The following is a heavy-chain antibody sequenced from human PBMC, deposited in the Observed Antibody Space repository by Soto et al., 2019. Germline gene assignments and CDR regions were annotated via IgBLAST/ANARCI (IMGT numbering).Heavy chain of an antibody. D-gene: IGHD4-17*01. Sequence: EVQLLESGGGLVQPVGSLRLSCAASGFTFSSYAMSSGRQAPGKGREWVSGISGRGGSTYYADSVKGPFTISSNNSKNTLSLQMNSLRAEDTAVYYCAKGPLYGDYVSGWGQGTVVTVSS. V-gene: IGHV3-23*01. CDR1: GFTFSSYA. CDR3: AKGPLYGDYVSG. J-gene: IGHJ4*02. CDR2: ISGRGGST.